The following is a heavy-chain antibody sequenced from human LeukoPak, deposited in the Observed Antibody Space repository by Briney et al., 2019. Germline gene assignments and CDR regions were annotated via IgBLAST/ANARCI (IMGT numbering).Heavy chain of an antibody. J-gene: IGHJ4*02. Sequence: PSETLSLTCTVSGGSISSYYWSWIRPPAGKGLEWIGRIYTSGSTNYNASLKSRVSMSVDTSKNQFSLKLSSVTAADTAVFYCARENSGSYREFDYWDQGTLVTVSS. CDR3: ARENSGSYREFDY. CDR1: GGSISSYY. D-gene: IGHD1-26*01. CDR2: IYTSGST. V-gene: IGHV4-4*07.